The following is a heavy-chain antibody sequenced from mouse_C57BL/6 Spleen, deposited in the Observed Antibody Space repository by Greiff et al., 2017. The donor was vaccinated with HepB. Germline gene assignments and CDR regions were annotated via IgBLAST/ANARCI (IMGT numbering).Heavy chain of an antibody. CDR3: TRKLTGTGFDY. Sequence: QVQLQQSGAELVRPGASVTLSCKASGYTFTDYEMHWVKQTPVHGLEWIGAIDPETGGTAYNQKFKGKAILTADKSSSTAYMERRSLTSEDSADYYCTRKLTGTGFDYWGQGTTLTVSS. D-gene: IGHD4-1*01. CDR1: GYTFTDYE. CDR2: IDPETGGT. V-gene: IGHV1-15*01. J-gene: IGHJ2*01.